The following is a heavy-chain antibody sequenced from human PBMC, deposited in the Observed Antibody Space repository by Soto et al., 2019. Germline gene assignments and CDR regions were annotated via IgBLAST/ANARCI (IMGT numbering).Heavy chain of an antibody. V-gene: IGHV3-23*01. CDR3: ARLNHYYYYYGMDV. CDR2: ISGSGGST. J-gene: IGHJ6*02. Sequence: QPGGSLRLSCAASGFTFSSYAMSWVRQAPGKGLEWVSAISGSGGSTYYADSVKGRFTISRDNSKNTLYLQMNSLRAEDTAVYYCARLNHYYYYYGMDVWGQGTTVTVS. CDR1: GFTFSSYA.